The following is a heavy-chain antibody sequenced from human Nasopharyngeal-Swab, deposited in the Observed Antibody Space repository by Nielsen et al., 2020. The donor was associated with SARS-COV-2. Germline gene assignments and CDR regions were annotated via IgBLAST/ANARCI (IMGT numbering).Heavy chain of an antibody. CDR2: VSESGDVT. D-gene: IGHD3-10*01. CDR3: AMGSSGTTGEGY. CDR1: GFTFGTPA. V-gene: IGHV3-23*01. Sequence: GGSPRLSCVGSGFTFGTPAMTWVRQAPGKGLEWVSSVSESGDVTYYADSVKGRFTISRDNSKNTLYLQMNSLRAEDTAVYYCAMGSSGTTGEGYWGQGALVTVSS. J-gene: IGHJ4*02.